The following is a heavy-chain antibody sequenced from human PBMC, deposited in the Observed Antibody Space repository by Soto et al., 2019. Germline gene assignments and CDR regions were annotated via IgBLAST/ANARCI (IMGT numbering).Heavy chain of an antibody. Sequence: ETLSLTCTVYGGSVTSHYWSWIRQPPGKGLEWIGFIHYSGGTKYNPSLESRVTMSVDTSQNQLSLRLNSVTAADTAVYYCARESAGSGKNNWFDPWGLGILVTVSS. CDR3: ARESAGSGKNNWFDP. D-gene: IGHD3-10*01. J-gene: IGHJ5*02. V-gene: IGHV4-59*02. CDR1: GGSVTSHY. CDR2: IHYSGGT.